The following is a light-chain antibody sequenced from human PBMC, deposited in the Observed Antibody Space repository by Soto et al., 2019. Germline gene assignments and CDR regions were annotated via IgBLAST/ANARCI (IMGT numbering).Light chain of an antibody. V-gene: IGKV3D-15*01. J-gene: IGKJ4*01. CDR3: QQYHNWVT. Sequence: EIVLTQSPAILSLSPGERATLSFRASQSVNIYLAWYQQKPGQAPRLLIYGASTRAAGIPARFSGSGSGTEFTLTISSLQSEDFAVYYCQQYHNWVTFGGGTKVDIK. CDR1: QSVNIY. CDR2: GAS.